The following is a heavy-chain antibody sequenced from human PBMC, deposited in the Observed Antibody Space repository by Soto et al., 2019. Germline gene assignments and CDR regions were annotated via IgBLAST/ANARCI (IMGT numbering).Heavy chain of an antibody. V-gene: IGHV1-46*01. CDR2: INPSGGST. CDR3: ARVRRGTLYDGMDV. CDR1: GYTFTSYY. J-gene: IGHJ6*02. Sequence: ASVKVSCKASGYTFTSYYIHWVRQAPGQGLEWMGVINPSGGSTSYAQKLQGRVTMTRDTSTSTVYMELSSLGSEDTAVYYCARVRRGTLYDGMDVWGQGTTVTVSS.